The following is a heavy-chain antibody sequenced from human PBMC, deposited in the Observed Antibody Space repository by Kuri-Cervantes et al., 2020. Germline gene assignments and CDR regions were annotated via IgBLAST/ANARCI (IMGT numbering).Heavy chain of an antibody. CDR3: ATGLGRVRGLYDY. Sequence: SQTLSLTCAVSGYSISSGYYWGWIRQPPGKGLEWIGSIYHSGSTYYNPSLKSRVTISVDTSKNQFSLKLSSVTAADTAVYFCATGLGRVRGLYDYWGQGTLVTVSS. D-gene: IGHD3-10*01. CDR2: IYHSGST. J-gene: IGHJ4*02. V-gene: IGHV4-38-2*01. CDR1: GYSISSGYY.